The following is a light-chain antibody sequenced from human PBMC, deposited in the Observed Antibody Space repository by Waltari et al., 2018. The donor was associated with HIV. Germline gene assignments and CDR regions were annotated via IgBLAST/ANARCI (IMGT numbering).Light chain of an antibody. Sequence: QSALTQPRSVSGSPGHSVTISCTGTSSDVGGYNYVSWYQHHPGKAPKLMIYDVTKRPSGVPDRFSGSKSGNTASLTISGLQAEDEADYYCCSHAGSYTFAIFGGGTKLTVL. J-gene: IGLJ2*01. CDR3: CSHAGSYTFAI. CDR2: DVT. V-gene: IGLV2-11*01. CDR1: SSDVGGYNY.